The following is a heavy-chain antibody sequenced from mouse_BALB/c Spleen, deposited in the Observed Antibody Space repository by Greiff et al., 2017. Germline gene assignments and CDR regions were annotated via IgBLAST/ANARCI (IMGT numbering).Heavy chain of an antibody. Sequence: VMLVESGGGLVKPGGSLKLSCAASGFTFSSYAMSWVRQSPEKRLEWVAEISSGGSYTYYPDTVTGRFTISRDNAKNTLYLEMSSLRSEDTAMYYCATITTATFHAWFAYWGQGTLVTVSA. V-gene: IGHV5-9-4*01. CDR2: ISSGGSYT. J-gene: IGHJ3*01. CDR3: ATITTATFHAWFAY. D-gene: IGHD1-2*01. CDR1: GFTFSSYA.